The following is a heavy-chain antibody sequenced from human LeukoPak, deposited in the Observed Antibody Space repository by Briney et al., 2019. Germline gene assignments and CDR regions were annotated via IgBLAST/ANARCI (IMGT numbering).Heavy chain of an antibody. CDR3: ARPMVGLYSGYDL. Sequence: ASVKVSCKASGYTFPDAYVHWVRQAPGQGLEWMGWINPDSGGTNYAQKFQGRVTMTRDTSISTAYMELSRLTSDDTAVYYCARPMVGLYSGYDLWGQGTLVTVSS. CDR1: GYTFPDAY. V-gene: IGHV1-2*02. J-gene: IGHJ5*02. D-gene: IGHD5-12*01. CDR2: INPDSGGT.